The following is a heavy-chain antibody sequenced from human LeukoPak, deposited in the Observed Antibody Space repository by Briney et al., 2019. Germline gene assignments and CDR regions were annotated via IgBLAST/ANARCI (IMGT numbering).Heavy chain of an antibody. CDR1: GYTSTGYY. CDR2: INPNSGGT. D-gene: IGHD2-2*01. CDR3: ARDSCSSTSCYLAVLDYYYYYMDV. Sequence: VASVKVSCKASGYTSTGYYMHWVRQAPGQGLEWMGWINPNSGGTNYAQKFQGRVTMTRDTSISTAYMELSRLRSDDTAVYYCARDSCSSTSCYLAVLDYYYYYMDVWGKGTTVTVSS. J-gene: IGHJ6*03. V-gene: IGHV1-2*02.